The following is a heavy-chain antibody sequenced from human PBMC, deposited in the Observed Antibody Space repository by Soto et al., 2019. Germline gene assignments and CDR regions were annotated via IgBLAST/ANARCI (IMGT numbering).Heavy chain of an antibody. CDR2: ISWNSGSI. Sequence: DVQLVESGGALVQPGRSLRLSCAASGFTFDDYAMHWVRQAPGKGLEWVSGISWNSGSIAYADSVKGRFTISRDNAKNSLYLQMNSLRAEDTALYYCAKDLSICSGDSCYSLSFDYWGQGTLVTVSS. CDR3: AKDLSICSGDSCYSLSFDY. D-gene: IGHD2-15*01. J-gene: IGHJ4*02. V-gene: IGHV3-9*01. CDR1: GFTFDDYA.